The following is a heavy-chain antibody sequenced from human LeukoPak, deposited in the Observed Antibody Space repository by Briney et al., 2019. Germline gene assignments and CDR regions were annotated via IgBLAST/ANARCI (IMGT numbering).Heavy chain of an antibody. D-gene: IGHD3-10*01. CDR2: IYPSGGST. J-gene: IGHJ4*02. CDR1: GYTFTSYY. V-gene: IGHV1-46*01. Sequence: ASVKVSCKASGYTFTSYYMHWVRQAPGQGLEWMGIIYPSGGSTSYAQKFQGRVTMTRDTSTSTVYMELSSLRSEDTAVYYCARPESLLWFGELSGGLDYWGQGTLVTVSS. CDR3: ARPESLLWFGELSGGLDY.